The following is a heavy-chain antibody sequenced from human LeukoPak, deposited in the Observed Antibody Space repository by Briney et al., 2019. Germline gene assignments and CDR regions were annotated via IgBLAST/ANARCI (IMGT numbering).Heavy chain of an antibody. J-gene: IGHJ3*02. V-gene: IGHV3-23*01. D-gene: IGHD2-2*01. CDR1: GFTFSNAW. CDR2: ISGSGGST. Sequence: GGSLRLSCAASGFTFSNAWMSWVRQAPGKGLEWVSAISGSGGSTYYADSVKGRFTISRDNSKNTLYLQMNSLRAEDTAVYYCAKAGYCSSTSCYYDAFDIWGQGTMVTVSS. CDR3: AKAGYCSSTSCYYDAFDI.